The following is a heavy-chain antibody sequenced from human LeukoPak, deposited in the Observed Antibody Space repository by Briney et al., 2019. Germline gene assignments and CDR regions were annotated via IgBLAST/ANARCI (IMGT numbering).Heavy chain of an antibody. CDR3: ARHVRHQEQYSSSWFFDY. D-gene: IGHD6-13*01. CDR2: IYYSGST. J-gene: IGHJ4*02. Sequence: SETLSLTCTVSGGSISSSSYYWGWIRQPPGKGLEWIGSIYYSGSTYYNPSLKSRVTISVDTSKNQFSLKLSSVTAADTAVYCCARHVRHQEQYSSSWFFDYWGQGTLVTVSS. CDR1: GGSISSSSYY. V-gene: IGHV4-39*01.